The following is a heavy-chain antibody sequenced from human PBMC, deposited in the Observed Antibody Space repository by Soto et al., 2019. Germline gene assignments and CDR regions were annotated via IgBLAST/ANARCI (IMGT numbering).Heavy chain of an antibody. Sequence: EVQLVESGGGLVQPGGSLRLSCAASGFTFSSYWMSWVRQAPGKGLEWVANIKQDGSEKYYVDSVKGRFTISRDNAKNSLYLKMNSLRAEDTAVYYCARAWGSIAARLPHGMDVWGQGTTVTVSS. CDR2: IKQDGSEK. V-gene: IGHV3-7*03. CDR1: GFTFSSYW. D-gene: IGHD6-6*01. J-gene: IGHJ6*02. CDR3: ARAWGSIAARLPHGMDV.